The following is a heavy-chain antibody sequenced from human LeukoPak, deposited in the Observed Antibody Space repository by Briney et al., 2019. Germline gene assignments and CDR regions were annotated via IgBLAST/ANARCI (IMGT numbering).Heavy chain of an antibody. CDR2: ISSSGSTI. CDR1: GFPFSDYY. J-gene: IGHJ4*02. V-gene: IGHV3-11*04. D-gene: IGHD4-17*01. CDR3: PRVRIPTVTTGVLNFDY. Sequence: PGGSLRLSCAASGFPFSDYYISWIRQAPGKGLEWVSYISSSGSTIYYADSVKGRFTISRDNAQNSLYLKMNSLRAEDTAVYYCPRVRIPTVTTGVLNFDYWGQGTLLTVSS.